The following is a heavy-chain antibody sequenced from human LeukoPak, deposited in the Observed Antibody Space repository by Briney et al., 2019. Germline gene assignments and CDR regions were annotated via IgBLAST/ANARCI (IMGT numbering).Heavy chain of an antibody. CDR2: ISSSSSYI. Sequence: GGSLRLSCAASGFTLSSYSMNWVRQAPGKGLEWVSSISSSSSYIYYADSVKGRFTISRDNAKNSLYLQMNSLRAEDTAVYYCARGHRTFSFDYWGQGTLVTVSS. CDR1: GFTLSSYS. CDR3: ARGHRTFSFDY. V-gene: IGHV3-21*01. J-gene: IGHJ4*02.